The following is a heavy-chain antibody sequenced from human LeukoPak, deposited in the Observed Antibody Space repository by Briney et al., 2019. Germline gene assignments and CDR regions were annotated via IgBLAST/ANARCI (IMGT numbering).Heavy chain of an antibody. J-gene: IGHJ3*02. V-gene: IGHV4-31*03. Sequence: SETLSLTCTVSGGSISSGGYYWSWIRQHPGKGLEWIGYIYYSGSTYYNPSLKSRVTISVDTSKNQFSLKLSSVTAADTAVYYCAREGAPHYGDSPISFDIWGQGTMVTVSS. CDR3: AREGAPHYGDSPISFDI. CDR1: GGSISSGGYY. D-gene: IGHD1-26*01. CDR2: IYYSGST.